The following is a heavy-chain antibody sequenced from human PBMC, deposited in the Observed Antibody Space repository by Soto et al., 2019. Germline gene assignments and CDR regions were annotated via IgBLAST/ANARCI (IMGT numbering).Heavy chain of an antibody. D-gene: IGHD6-25*01. J-gene: IGHJ5*02. Sequence: QVQLQESGPGLVKPSQTLSLTCTVSGGSISSGGYYWSWIRQHPGKGLEWIGYIYYSGSTYYNPSLMSRLTISVDTSKNQFSLKLSSVTAADTAVYYCAREAAGILNWFDPWGQGTLVTVSS. CDR2: IYYSGST. CDR3: AREAAGILNWFDP. V-gene: IGHV4-31*03. CDR1: GGSISSGGYY.